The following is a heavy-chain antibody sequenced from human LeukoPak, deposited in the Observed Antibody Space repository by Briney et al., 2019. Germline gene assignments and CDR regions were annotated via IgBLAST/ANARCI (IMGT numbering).Heavy chain of an antibody. CDR2: ISYDGSNK. V-gene: IGHV3-30*04. CDR1: GFTFSSYA. CDR3: AREDYYYYGMDV. Sequence: GGSLRLSCAASGFTFSSYAMHWVRQAPGKGLEWVAVISYDGSNKYYADSVKGRFTISRDNSKNTLYLQMNSLRAEDTAVYYCAREDYYYYGMDVWGQGTTVTVSS. J-gene: IGHJ6*02.